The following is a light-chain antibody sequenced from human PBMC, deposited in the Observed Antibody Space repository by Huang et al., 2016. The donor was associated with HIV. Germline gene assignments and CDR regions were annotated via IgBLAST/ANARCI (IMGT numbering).Light chain of an antibody. J-gene: IGKJ2*03. Sequence: DVVMTQTPLSLSVTPGQPASISCKSSQSLLHSDGKTYLYWFFRKPGQSPQLLIYQVSSRFSGVSERFSGGGSGTDFTLKISRVEAEDVGTYYCLQGIFFPYSFGPGTKLELK. CDR1: QSLLHSDGKTY. CDR2: QVS. V-gene: IGKV2-29*02. CDR3: LQGIFFPYS.